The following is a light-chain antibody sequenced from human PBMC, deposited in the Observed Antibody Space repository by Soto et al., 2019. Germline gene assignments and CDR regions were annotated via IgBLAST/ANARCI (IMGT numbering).Light chain of an antibody. J-gene: IGLJ3*02. V-gene: IGLV1-51*01. CDR1: SSNIGNNF. Sequence: QSVLTQPPSVSAAPGQKVTISCSGSSSNIGNNFVSWYQQLPGTAPKLLICDDNKRPSGIPDRFSGSKSGTSATLGITGLQTGDEADYYCATWDSSLSVGVFGGGTKLTVL. CDR2: DDN. CDR3: ATWDSSLSVGV.